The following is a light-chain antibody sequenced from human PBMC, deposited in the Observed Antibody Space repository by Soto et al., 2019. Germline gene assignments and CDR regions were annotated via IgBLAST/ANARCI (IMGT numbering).Light chain of an antibody. Sequence: DIVMTQSPATLSVSPGERASLSCRASQNISTNVAWYQQKPGQAPRLLLLSASSRLSDIPARFSGSGSGTEFTLTISGLQSEDVGVYYCQQHGSWPRTFGQGTKVDIK. CDR3: QQHGSWPRT. CDR1: QNISTN. J-gene: IGKJ1*01. V-gene: IGKV3-15*01. CDR2: SAS.